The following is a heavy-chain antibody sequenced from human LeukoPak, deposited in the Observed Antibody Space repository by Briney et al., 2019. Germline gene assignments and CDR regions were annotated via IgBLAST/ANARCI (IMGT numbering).Heavy chain of an antibody. CDR2: IYPGDSDT. CDR1: HYSFTSYW. CDR3: ARRIGSSGYFDL. J-gene: IGHJ4*02. V-gene: IGHV5-51*01. D-gene: IGHD6-19*01. Sequence: GESLKISGKCSHYSFTSYWIAWLRQMPGKGLERMGIIYPGDSDTRYRPSFKSQATISADKSINSGYLQWSGLKASDTSMYYCARRIGSSGYFDLWGQGTLVTLSS.